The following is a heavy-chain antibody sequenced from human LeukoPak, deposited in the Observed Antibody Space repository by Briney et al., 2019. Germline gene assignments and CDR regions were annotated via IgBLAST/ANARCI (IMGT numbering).Heavy chain of an antibody. CDR2: ISGSGGST. Sequence: GGSLRLSCAASGFTFSSYAMSWVRQAPGKGLEWVSDISGSGGSTYYADSVKGRFTISRDNSKNTLYLQMKSLRAEDTAAYYCVKDDRGYYYYGMDVWGQGTTVTVSS. J-gene: IGHJ6*02. CDR3: VKDDRGYYYYGMDV. V-gene: IGHV3-23*01. D-gene: IGHD1-14*01. CDR1: GFTFSSYA.